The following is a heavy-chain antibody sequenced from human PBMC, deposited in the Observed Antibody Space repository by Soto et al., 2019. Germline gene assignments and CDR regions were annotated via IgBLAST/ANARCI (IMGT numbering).Heavy chain of an antibody. CDR1: GYTFTSYG. Sequence: GASVKVSCKASGYTFTSYGISWVRQAPGQGLEWMGWISAYNGNTNYAQRLQGRVTMTTDTSTSTAYMELSSPTFDDTAVYYCARHSGYDYVFDYWGQGTLVTVSS. V-gene: IGHV1-18*04. J-gene: IGHJ4*02. CDR3: ARHSGYDYVFDY. D-gene: IGHD5-12*01. CDR2: ISAYNGNT.